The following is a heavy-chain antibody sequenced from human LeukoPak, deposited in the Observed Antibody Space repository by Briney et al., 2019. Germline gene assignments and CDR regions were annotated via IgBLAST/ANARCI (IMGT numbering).Heavy chain of an antibody. Sequence: GGSLRLSCAASGFTLSSYGMHWVRQAPGKGLEWVAVIWYDGSNKYYADSVKGRFTISRDNSKNTLYLQMNSLRAEDTAVYYCARVNYDILTGYYTGYYYYMDVWGKGTTVTVSS. CDR2: IWYDGSNK. J-gene: IGHJ6*03. CDR1: GFTLSSYG. V-gene: IGHV3-33*01. CDR3: ARVNYDILTGYYTGYYYYMDV. D-gene: IGHD3-9*01.